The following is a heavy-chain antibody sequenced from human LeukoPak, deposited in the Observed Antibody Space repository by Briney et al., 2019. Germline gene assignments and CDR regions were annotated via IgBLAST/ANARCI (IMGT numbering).Heavy chain of an antibody. V-gene: IGHV1-2*02. CDR2: INPNSGGT. CDR3: ARGALSFGAFDI. D-gene: IGHD5-18*01. CDR1: GYTFTGYY. Sequence: ASVKVSCKASGYTFTGYYMHWVRQAPGQGLEWMGWINPNSGGTNYAQKFQGRVTMTRDTSITTAYMELSRLRSDDTAVYYCARGALSFGAFDIWGQGTMVTVSS. J-gene: IGHJ3*02.